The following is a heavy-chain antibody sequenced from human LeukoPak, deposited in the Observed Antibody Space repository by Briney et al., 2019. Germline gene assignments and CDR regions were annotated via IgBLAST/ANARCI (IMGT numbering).Heavy chain of an antibody. CDR1: GGSFSSYF. Sequence: SETLSLTCAVYGGSFSSYFWSWIRQPPGKGLEWIGEINHNGSTNYNPSLKSRVTISVDTCKNQFYLKLISVTTADTAVYYCARGRKIAVAGKNSPTAWTRRFHYYMDVWGKGTSVTVSS. J-gene: IGHJ6*03. CDR3: ARGRKIAVAGKNSPTAWTRRFHYYMDV. CDR2: INHNGST. V-gene: IGHV4-34*01. D-gene: IGHD6-19*01.